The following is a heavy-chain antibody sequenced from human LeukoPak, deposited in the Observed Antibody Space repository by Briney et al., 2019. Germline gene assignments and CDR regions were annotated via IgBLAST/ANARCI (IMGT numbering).Heavy chain of an antibody. D-gene: IGHD3-3*01. CDR1: GYSISSGYY. J-gene: IGHJ5*02. CDR3: ARRITIFGVVIMDWFDP. CDR2: IYHSGST. Sequence: MSSETLSLTCAVSGYSISSGYYWGWIRQPPGKGLELIGSIYHSGSTYYNPSLKSRVTISVDTSKNQFSLKLSSVTAADTAVYYCARRITIFGVVIMDWFDPWGQGTLVTVSS. V-gene: IGHV4-38-2*01.